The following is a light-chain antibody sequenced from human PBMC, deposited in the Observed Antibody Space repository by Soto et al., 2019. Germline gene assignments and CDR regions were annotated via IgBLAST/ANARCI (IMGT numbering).Light chain of an antibody. CDR2: AAS. CDR3: QQSYSSPRT. J-gene: IGKJ2*02. CDR1: QSISHY. Sequence: DIQVTQSPSSLSASVGDRVTITCQASQSISHYLNWYQHKPGKAPKLLIYAASTLQSWVPSRFSGSGSGTDFSLTISSLLPEDFATYSCQQSYSSPRTFGQGTKLEIK. V-gene: IGKV1-39*01.